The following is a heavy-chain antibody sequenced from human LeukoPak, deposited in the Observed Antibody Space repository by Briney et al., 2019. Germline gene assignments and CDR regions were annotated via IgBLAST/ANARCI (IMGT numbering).Heavy chain of an antibody. J-gene: IGHJ4*02. V-gene: IGHV3-48*02. CDR3: ARDLYGDYSFDY. Sequence: PGGSLRLSCAASGFTFTTYSMNWVRQAPGRGPEWVSYISGSTSTIKYADSVMGRFTISRDNAKNSLYLQMNSLRDEDTAVYYCARDLYGDYSFDYWGQGTLVTVSS. CDR1: GFTFTTYS. CDR2: ISGSTSTI. D-gene: IGHD4-17*01.